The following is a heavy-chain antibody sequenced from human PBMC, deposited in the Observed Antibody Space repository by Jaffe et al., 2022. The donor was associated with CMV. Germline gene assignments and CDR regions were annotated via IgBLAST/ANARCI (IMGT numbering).Heavy chain of an antibody. D-gene: IGHD3-10*01. V-gene: IGHV3-64D*06. J-gene: IGHJ5*02. Sequence: EVQLVESGGGLVQPGGSLRLSCSASGFTFSSYAMHWVRQAPGKGLEYVSAISSNGGSTYYADSVKGRFTISRDNSKNTLYLQMSSLRAEDTAVYYCVKTFGEGWFDPWGQGTLVTVSS. CDR1: GFTFSSYA. CDR2: ISSNGGST. CDR3: VKTFGEGWFDP.